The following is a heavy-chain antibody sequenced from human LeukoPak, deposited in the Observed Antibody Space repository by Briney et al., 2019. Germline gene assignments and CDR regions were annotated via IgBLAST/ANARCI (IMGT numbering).Heavy chain of an antibody. V-gene: IGHV4-59*08. CDR3: ARQGHIVVVPAAPKRPSYYYYYYMDV. J-gene: IGHJ6*03. CDR2: IYYSGST. D-gene: IGHD2-2*01. CDR1: GGSISTYY. Sequence: SETLSLTCTVSGGSISTYYWSWIRQPPGKGLEWIGYIYYSGSTNYNPSLKSRVTISVDTSKNQFSLKLSSVTAADTAVYYCARQGHIVVVPAAPKRPSYYYYYYMDVWGKGTTVTISS.